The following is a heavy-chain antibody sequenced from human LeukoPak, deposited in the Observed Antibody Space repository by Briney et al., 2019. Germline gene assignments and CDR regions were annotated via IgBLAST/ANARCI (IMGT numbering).Heavy chain of an antibody. V-gene: IGHV3-74*01. CDR1: GFTFSSYW. CDR3: AVKVGYNDWDAPFDY. Sequence: PGGSLRLSCAASGFTFSSYWMHWVRQAPGKGLMWVARINGDGTSTTYADSVKGRFTISRDNAKKALYLQMNSLGAEDTAVYYCAVKVGYNDWDAPFDYWGQGTLVTVSS. D-gene: IGHD3-9*01. J-gene: IGHJ4*02. CDR2: INGDGTST.